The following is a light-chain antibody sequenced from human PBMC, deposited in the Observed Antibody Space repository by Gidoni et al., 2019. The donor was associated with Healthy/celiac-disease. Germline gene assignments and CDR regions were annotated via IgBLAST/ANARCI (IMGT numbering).Light chain of an antibody. J-gene: IGKJ4*01. CDR1: QSISSY. Sequence: DIQMTQSPSSLSSSVGERVTITCRASQSISSYLTWYQKKPGKDPKLLIYAASRLQSGVPSRCSGSGSGTDFTLTISSLQPEDFATYYCQQNYSTPPTFVGGTKVEIK. V-gene: IGKV1-39*01. CDR3: QQNYSTPPT. CDR2: AAS.